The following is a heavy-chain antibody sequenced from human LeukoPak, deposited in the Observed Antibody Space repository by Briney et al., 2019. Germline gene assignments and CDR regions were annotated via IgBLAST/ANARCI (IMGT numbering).Heavy chain of an antibody. CDR2: INPNSGGT. CDR3: ATYRYSSGWYYFDY. D-gene: IGHD6-19*01. Sequence: SVKVSCKASGYTFTGCYMHWVRQAPGQGLEWMGWINPNSGGTNYAQKFQGRVTMTRDTSISTAYMELSRLRSDDTAVYYCATYRYSSGWYYFDYWSQGTLVTVSS. CDR1: GYTFTGCY. V-gene: IGHV1-2*02. J-gene: IGHJ4*02.